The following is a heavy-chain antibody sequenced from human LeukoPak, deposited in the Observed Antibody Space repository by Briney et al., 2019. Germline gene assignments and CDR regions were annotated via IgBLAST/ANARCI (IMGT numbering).Heavy chain of an antibody. V-gene: IGHV3-30-3*01. D-gene: IGHD1-1*01. CDR3: ARAWTGTTGTTGGY. CDR1: GFTFSSYA. CDR2: ISYDGSNK. J-gene: IGHJ4*02. Sequence: PGRSLRLSCAASGFTFSSYAMHWVRQAPGKGLEWVAVISYDGSNKYYADSVKGRFTISRDDSKNTLYLQMNSLRAEDTAVYYCARAWTGTTGTTGGYWGQGTLVTVSS.